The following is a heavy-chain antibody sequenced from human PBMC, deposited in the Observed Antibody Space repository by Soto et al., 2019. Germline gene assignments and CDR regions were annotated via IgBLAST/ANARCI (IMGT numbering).Heavy chain of an antibody. V-gene: IGHV4-31*03. Sequence: SETLSLACTVSGGSISSGGYYWSWIRQHPGKGLEWIGYIYYSGSTYYNPSLKSRVTISVDTSKNQFSLKLSSVTAADTAVYYCARGRTSTTDDLYDILTGYSPPDAFDIWGQGTMVTVSS. CDR2: IYYSGST. CDR3: ARGRTSTTDDLYDILTGYSPPDAFDI. J-gene: IGHJ3*02. D-gene: IGHD3-9*01. CDR1: GGSISSGGYY.